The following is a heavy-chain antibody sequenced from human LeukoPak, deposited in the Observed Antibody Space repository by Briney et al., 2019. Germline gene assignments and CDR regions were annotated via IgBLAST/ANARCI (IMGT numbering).Heavy chain of an antibody. J-gene: IGHJ4*02. CDR1: GFTFSSYW. Sequence: PGGSLRLSCAASGFTFSSYWMSWVRQAPGKGLEWVANIKQDGSQKYYVDSVKGRFTISRDNAKNSLYLQMNSLRPEDTAVYYCVRDFGGARDYWGQGTLVTVSS. CDR2: IKQDGSQK. D-gene: IGHD3-16*01. V-gene: IGHV3-7*01. CDR3: VRDFGGARDY.